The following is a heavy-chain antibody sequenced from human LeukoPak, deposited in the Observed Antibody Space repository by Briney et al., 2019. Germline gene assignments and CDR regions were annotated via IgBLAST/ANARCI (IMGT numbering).Heavy chain of an antibody. CDR2: IYPGDSDT. Sequence: GESLKISCKGSGYSFTSDWIGWVRQMPGKGLEWMGIIYPGDSDTRYSPSFQGQVTISADKSISTAYLQWSSLKASDTAMYYCASTGSTYSSLSGGFDYWGQGTLVTVSS. CDR1: GYSFTSDW. V-gene: IGHV5-51*01. D-gene: IGHD6-6*01. J-gene: IGHJ4*02. CDR3: ASTGSTYSSLSGGFDY.